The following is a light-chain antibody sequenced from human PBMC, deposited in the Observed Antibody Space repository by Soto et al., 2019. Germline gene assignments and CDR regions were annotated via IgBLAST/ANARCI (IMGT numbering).Light chain of an antibody. CDR3: MQSLQTPWT. J-gene: IGKJ1*01. Sequence: DIVMTQSPLSLPVTPGEPASISCRSSQSLLYSNRFNSVDWYVQKPGQSPRLLIYLTSNRASGVPARFSGSGSGTYFTLTISRVEAEDAGIYYCMQSLQTPWTFGQGTKVEIK. CDR2: LTS. CDR1: QSLLYSNRFNS. V-gene: IGKV2-28*01.